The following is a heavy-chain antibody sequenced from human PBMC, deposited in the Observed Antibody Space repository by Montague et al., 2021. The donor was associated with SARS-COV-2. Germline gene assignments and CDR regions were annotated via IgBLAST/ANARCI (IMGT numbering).Heavy chain of an antibody. CDR3: AHPNATGDWPIEY. CDR1: GFSLSSTGVG. CDR2: IYWDDDK. V-gene: IGHV2-5*02. J-gene: IGHJ4*02. D-gene: IGHD2-21*02. Sequence: PALVKPTQTLTLTCAFSGFSLSSTGVGVGWLRQPPGKSLEWLTLIYWDDDKRYNPSLSSRLAITKDTSKNQAVLTLTNLNAADTATYYCAHPNATGDWPIEYWGQGNLVTVSS.